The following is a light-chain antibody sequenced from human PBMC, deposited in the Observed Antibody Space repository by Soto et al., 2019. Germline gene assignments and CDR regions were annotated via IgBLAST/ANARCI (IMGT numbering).Light chain of an antibody. CDR3: QAWDKSSVI. V-gene: IGLV3-1*01. CDR2: QDD. CDR1: KLGDRY. Sequence: SYELTQPPSVSVSPGQTASITCSGHKLGDRYASWYQKRPGQPPVLVMFQDDRRPSGIPDRFSGSNSGNTATLTISGTDTVDEADYYCQAWDKSSVIFGGGTQLTVL. J-gene: IGLJ2*01.